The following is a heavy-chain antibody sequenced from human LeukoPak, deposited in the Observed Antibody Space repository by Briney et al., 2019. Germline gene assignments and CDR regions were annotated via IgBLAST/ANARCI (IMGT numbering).Heavy chain of an antibody. V-gene: IGHV3-30*02. J-gene: IGHJ4*02. Sequence: QTGGSLRLSCAASGFTFSSYAMRWVRQAPGEGLEWVAFIRHDGSNKYYADSVKGRFTISRDNSKNALYLQMNSLRPEDTAVFYCVKGLVSAAGGRFFDYWGQGTLVTVSS. D-gene: IGHD6-13*01. CDR1: GFTFSSYA. CDR2: IRHDGSNK. CDR3: VKGLVSAAGGRFFDY.